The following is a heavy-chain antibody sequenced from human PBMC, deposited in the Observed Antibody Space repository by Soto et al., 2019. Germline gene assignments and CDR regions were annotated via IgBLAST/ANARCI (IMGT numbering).Heavy chain of an antibody. CDR3: ARMIVEMAFDI. J-gene: IGHJ3*02. CDR2: IYYSGST. D-gene: IGHD3-22*01. Sequence: KSSETLSLTCTVSGGSISSGDYYWSWIRQPPGKGLEWIGYIYYSGSTYYNPSLKSRVTISVDTSKNQFSLKLSSVTAVDTAVYYCARMIVEMAFDIWGQGTMVTVSS. CDR1: GGSISSGDYY. V-gene: IGHV4-30-4*01.